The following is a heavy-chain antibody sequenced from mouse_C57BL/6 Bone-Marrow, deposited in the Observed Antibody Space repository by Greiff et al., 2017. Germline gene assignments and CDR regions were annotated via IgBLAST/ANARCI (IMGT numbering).Heavy chain of an antibody. CDR2: IRPNSGST. J-gene: IGHJ3*01. CDR1: GYTFTSYW. D-gene: IGHD2-5*01. Sequence: QVQLQQPGAELVKPGASVKLSCKASGYTFTSYWMHWVQQRPGQGLEWIGMIRPNSGSTNYNEKFKSKATLTVDKSSSTAYMQLSSLTSEDSAVYYCAYYSNDVGFAYWGQGTLVTVSA. V-gene: IGHV1-64*01. CDR3: AYYSNDVGFAY.